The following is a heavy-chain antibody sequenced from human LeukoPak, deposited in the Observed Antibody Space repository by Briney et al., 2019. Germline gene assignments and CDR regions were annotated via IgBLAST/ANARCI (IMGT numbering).Heavy chain of an antibody. CDR1: GGSFSGYY. J-gene: IGHJ4*02. V-gene: IGHV4-34*01. D-gene: IGHD1-14*01. Sequence: PSETLSLTCAVYGGSFSGYYWSWIRQPPGKGLEWIGEINHSGSTNYNPSLKSRVTISVDTSKNQFSLKLSSVTAADTAVYYCARGVTHPGGDYVDYWGQGTLVTVYS. CDR2: INHSGST. CDR3: ARGVTHPGGDYVDY.